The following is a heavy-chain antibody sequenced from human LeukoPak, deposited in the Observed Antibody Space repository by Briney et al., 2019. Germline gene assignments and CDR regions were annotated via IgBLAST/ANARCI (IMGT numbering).Heavy chain of an antibody. V-gene: IGHV3-23*01. CDR2: ISDTGATT. Sequence: PGGSLRLSCAGSGFTFSSYDMSWVRQAPGKGLEWVSAISDTGATTYDADSVKGRFTISRDNSRSTLYLQMNSLRAEDTALYYCAKDTSIGRYCTNGVCSPFDYWGQGTLVTVSS. J-gene: IGHJ4*02. D-gene: IGHD2-8*01. CDR1: GFTFSSYD. CDR3: AKDTSIGRYCTNGVCSPFDY.